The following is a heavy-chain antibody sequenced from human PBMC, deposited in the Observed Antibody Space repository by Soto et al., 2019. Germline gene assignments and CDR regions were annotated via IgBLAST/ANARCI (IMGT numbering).Heavy chain of an antibody. CDR2: IYYSGST. Sequence: SETLSLTCTVSGGSISSYYWSWIRQPPGKGLEWIGYIYYSGSTNYNPSIKSRVTISVDTSKNKFSLKLSSVTAADTAVYYCASYIYDILTGPRGWFDPWGQGTLVTVS. CDR3: ASYIYDILTGPRGWFDP. D-gene: IGHD3-9*01. CDR1: GGSISSYY. J-gene: IGHJ5*02. V-gene: IGHV4-59*01.